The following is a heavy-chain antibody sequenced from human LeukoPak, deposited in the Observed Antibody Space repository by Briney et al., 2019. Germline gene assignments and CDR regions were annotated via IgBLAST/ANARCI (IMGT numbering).Heavy chain of an antibody. V-gene: IGHV4-30-4*01. CDR1: GASVSSTEYY. J-gene: IGHJ4*02. D-gene: IGHD3-22*01. CDR3: ASAVDYYYDSSGFRY. CDR2: IFHGRT. Sequence: SETQSLTCTVSGASVSSTEYYWSWVRQPPGKGLEWIGYIFHGRTFYSPSLKSRAAISVDTSKNQFTLRLTSVTAADTAVYFCASAVDYYYDSSGFRYWGQGTLVPVSS.